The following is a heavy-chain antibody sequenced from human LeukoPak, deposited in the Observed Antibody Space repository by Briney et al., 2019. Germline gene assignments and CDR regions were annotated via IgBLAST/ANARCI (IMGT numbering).Heavy chain of an antibody. CDR1: GFTFSNAW. CDR2: IQKKTEGGTT. V-gene: IGHV3-15*01. CDR3: TSRVVTTNDY. D-gene: IGHD2-21*02. J-gene: IGHJ4*02. Sequence: GGSLRLSCAASGFTFSNAWMNWVRQAPGKGLEWVGRIQKKTEGGTTEYAAPVKGRFIISRDDSKTMLYLQMNSLKTDDTAVYYCTSRVVTTNDYWGQGTLVTVSS.